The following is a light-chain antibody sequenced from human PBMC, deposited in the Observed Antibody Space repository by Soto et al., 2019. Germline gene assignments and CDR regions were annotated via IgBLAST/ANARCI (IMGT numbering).Light chain of an antibody. V-gene: IGLV2-14*03. CDR3: SSYTSSISYV. CDR2: DVS. Sequence: QSVLTQPASVSGSPGQSITISCTGNSSGVGGYNYVSWYQSHPGEAPKLIIYDVSNRPSGVSDRFSGSKSGNTASLTISGLQAEDEADYYCSSYTSSISYVFGTGTKVTVL. J-gene: IGLJ1*01. CDR1: SSGVGGYNY.